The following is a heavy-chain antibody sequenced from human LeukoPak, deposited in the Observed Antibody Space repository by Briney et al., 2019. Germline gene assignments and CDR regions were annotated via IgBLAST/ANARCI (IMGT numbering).Heavy chain of an antibody. CDR2: IFYDGSTA. Sequence: PGGSLRLSCAASGFIFSNYAMHWIRQAPGKGLEWVAVIFYDGSTAYYADSVKGRFTISRDNSKNTLYLQMNSLRAEDTAVYYCAREEFYGDPRGWFDPWGQGTLVTVSS. J-gene: IGHJ5*02. D-gene: IGHD4-17*01. CDR1: GFIFSNYA. CDR3: AREEFYGDPRGWFDP. V-gene: IGHV3-30*14.